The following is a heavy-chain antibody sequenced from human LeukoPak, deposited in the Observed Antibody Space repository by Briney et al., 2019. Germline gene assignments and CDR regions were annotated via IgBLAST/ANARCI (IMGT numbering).Heavy chain of an antibody. V-gene: IGHV3-23*01. D-gene: IGHD3-3*01. Sequence: GGSLRLSCAASGFTFSSYAMSWVRQAPGKGLEWVSAISGSGGSTYYADSVKGRFTISRDNSKNTLYLQMNSLRAEGTAVYYCAKVLMSGNFFDYWGQGTLVTVSS. CDR1: GFTFSSYA. J-gene: IGHJ4*02. CDR3: AKVLMSGNFFDY. CDR2: ISGSGGST.